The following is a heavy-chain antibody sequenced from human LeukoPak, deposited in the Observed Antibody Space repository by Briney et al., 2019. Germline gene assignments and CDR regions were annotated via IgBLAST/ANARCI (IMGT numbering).Heavy chain of an antibody. V-gene: IGHV3-21*01. CDR1: GVTFSSYS. D-gene: IGHD3-10*01. J-gene: IGHJ1*01. CDR3: ARDLHYGSGSYYNRYFQH. CDR2: ISSSSSYI. Sequence: GGSLRLSCAAAGVTFSSYSMNWVRQAPGKGLEWVSSISSSSSYIYYADSVKGRFTISRDNAKNSLYLQMNSLRAEDTAVYYCARDLHYGSGSYYNRYFQHWGQGTLVTVSS.